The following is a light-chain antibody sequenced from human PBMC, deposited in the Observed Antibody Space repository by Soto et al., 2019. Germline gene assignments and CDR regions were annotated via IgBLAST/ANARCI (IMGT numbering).Light chain of an antibody. CDR2: KTS. V-gene: IGKV1-5*03. CDR1: QSFTMW. Sequence: DIHMTQSPSTLSASVGDRVTITCRARQSFTMWLAWYQQKPGKAPNILIYKTSSLESGVPSRFSGSGSGTDFTRIISTLQPDDFVAYYCQHYTDCSWTFGNGTYVEVK. CDR3: QHYTDCSWT. J-gene: IGKJ1*01.